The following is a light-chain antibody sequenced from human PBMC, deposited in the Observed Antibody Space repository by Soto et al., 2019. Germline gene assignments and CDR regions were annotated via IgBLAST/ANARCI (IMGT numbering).Light chain of an antibody. CDR1: QSLSTSS. Sequence: ELVLTQSPGTLSLSPGERATLSCRASQSLSTSSLAWYQQRPGQAPRLLIYGASSRATGIPDRFSDSGSGTEFTLTISSLQSEDLAVYYCQQYINWPRTFGQGTKVDIK. CDR3: QQYINWPRT. CDR2: GAS. J-gene: IGKJ1*01. V-gene: IGKV3-20*01.